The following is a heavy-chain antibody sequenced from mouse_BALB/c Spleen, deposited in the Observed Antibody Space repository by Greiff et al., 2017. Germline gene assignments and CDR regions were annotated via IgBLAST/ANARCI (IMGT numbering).Heavy chain of an antibody. Sequence: EVNVVESGGGLVKPGGSLKLSCAASGFTFSDYYMYWVRQTPEKRLEWVATISDGGSYTYYPDSVKGRFTISRDNAKNNLYLQMSSLKSEDTAMYYCARVSNNYYGSSYVDYWGQGTTLTVSS. CDR1: GFTFSDYY. CDR2: ISDGGSYT. V-gene: IGHV5-4*02. CDR3: ARVSNNYYGSSYVDY. J-gene: IGHJ2*01. D-gene: IGHD1-1*01.